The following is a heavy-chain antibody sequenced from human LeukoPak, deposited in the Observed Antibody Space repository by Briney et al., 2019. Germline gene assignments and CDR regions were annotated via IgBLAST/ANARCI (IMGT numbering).Heavy chain of an antibody. D-gene: IGHD5-12*01. CDR1: GLTFSSYA. V-gene: IGHV3-23*01. J-gene: IGHJ3*02. CDR2: ISGSGGYT. CDR3: AKDRGYSGYDAFDI. Sequence: PGGSLRLSCAASGLTFSSYAMSWVRQAPGKGPEWVSVISGSGGYTNYADSVKGRFTISRDNSKNTMYVQMNSLRAEDTAVYYCAKDRGYSGYDAFDIWGQGTMVTVSS.